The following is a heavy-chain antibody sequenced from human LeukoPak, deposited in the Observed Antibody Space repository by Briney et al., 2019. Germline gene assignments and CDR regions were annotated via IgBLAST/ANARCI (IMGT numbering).Heavy chain of an antibody. Sequence: GASVKVSCKASGGTFSSYAVSWVRQAPGQGLEWMGGIIPIFGTANYAQRFQGRVTITADESTSTAYMELSSLRSEDTAVYYCARGPPSLYFDYWGQGTLVTVSS. CDR2: IIPIFGTA. D-gene: IGHD6-6*01. J-gene: IGHJ4*02. V-gene: IGHV1-69*01. CDR3: ARGPPSLYFDY. CDR1: GGTFSSYA.